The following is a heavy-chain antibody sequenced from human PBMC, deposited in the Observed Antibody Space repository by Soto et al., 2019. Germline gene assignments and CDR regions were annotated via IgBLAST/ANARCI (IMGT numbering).Heavy chain of an antibody. CDR1: GFTFSRYW. CDR2: IKHDGSEI. V-gene: IGHV3-7*01. CDR3: ARDTDDFGDNY. D-gene: IGHD4-17*01. J-gene: IGHJ4*02. Sequence: EVQLVESGGGLVQPGGSLRLSCVASGFTFSRYWMSWVRQAPGKGLEWVANIKHDGSEIYSIDSVKGRFTISRDNAKDSLYLQMNSLRVDDTAVYYCARDTDDFGDNYWGQGTLVTVSS.